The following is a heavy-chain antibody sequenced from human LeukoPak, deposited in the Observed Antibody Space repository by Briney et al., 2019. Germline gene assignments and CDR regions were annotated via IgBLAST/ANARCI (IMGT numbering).Heavy chain of an antibody. D-gene: IGHD6-13*01. CDR2: IRSKTFGGTS. CDR3: SRDLVAAAASNYYYYGMDV. J-gene: IGHJ6*02. CDR1: GFTFGDYA. Sequence: PGGSLRLSCTASGFTFGDYAMSWVRQAPGKGLEWLGFIRSKTFGGTSEYAASVKGRFTISRDDSKSIAYLQINSLKTEDTAVYYCSRDLVAAAASNYYYYGMDVWGQGTTVTVSS. V-gene: IGHV3-49*04.